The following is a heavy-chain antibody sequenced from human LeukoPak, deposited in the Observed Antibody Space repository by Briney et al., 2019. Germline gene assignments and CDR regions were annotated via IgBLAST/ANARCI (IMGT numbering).Heavy chain of an antibody. J-gene: IGHJ4*02. V-gene: IGHV1-69*05. CDR3: AGDLIAAAGSHPPREY. CDR1: GGTFSSYA. CDR2: IIPIFGTA. Sequence: SSEKVSCKASGGTFSSYALCWVRQAPGQGLEWMGRIIPIFGTANYAQTFQGEVTITTDDSPSPASRDLSGWRLEDRACYNCAGDLIAAAGSHPPREYWGQRTLGSVSS. D-gene: IGHD6-13*01.